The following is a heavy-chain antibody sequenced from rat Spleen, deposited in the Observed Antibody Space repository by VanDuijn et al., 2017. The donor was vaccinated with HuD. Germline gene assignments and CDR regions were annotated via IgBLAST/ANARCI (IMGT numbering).Heavy chain of an antibody. J-gene: IGHJ1*01. V-gene: IGHV5-29*01. D-gene: IGHD2-2*01. Sequence: EVQLVESDGGLVQPGRSLKLSCAASGFTFSDFFMAWVRQAPAKGLEWVATISSDGTNTYYRDSVKGRFTISRDDVKNTLYVQMDSLRSEDTATYYCARAGYLRDWYFDFWGPGTMVTVSS. CDR2: ISSDGTNT. CDR3: ARAGYLRDWYFDF. CDR1: GFTFSDFF.